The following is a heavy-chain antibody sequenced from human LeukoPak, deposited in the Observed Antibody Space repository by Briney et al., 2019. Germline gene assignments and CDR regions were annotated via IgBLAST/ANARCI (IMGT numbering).Heavy chain of an antibody. Sequence: GGSLRLSCAASGFIVSSNYMSWVRQAPGKGLEWVSVIYSGGSTYYADSVKGRFTISRDNSKNTLYLQMNSLRAEDTAVYYCARLAVAATWYFDYWGQGTLVTVSS. CDR1: GFIVSSNY. CDR3: ARLAVAATWYFDY. J-gene: IGHJ4*02. V-gene: IGHV3-53*01. CDR2: IYSGGST. D-gene: IGHD6-19*01.